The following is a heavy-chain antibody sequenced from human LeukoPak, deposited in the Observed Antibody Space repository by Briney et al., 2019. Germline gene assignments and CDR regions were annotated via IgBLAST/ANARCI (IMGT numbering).Heavy chain of an antibody. CDR1: GGSISSSSYY. V-gene: IGHV4-39*01. J-gene: IGHJ4*02. Sequence: SETLSLTCTVSGGSISSSSYYWGWIRQPPGKGLEWIGSIYYSGSTYYNPSLKSRVTISLDTSKNQFSLNLSSVTAADTAVYYCARTSGSYFVFIEWGQGTLVTVSS. CDR3: ARTSGSYFVFIE. D-gene: IGHD3-10*01. CDR2: IYYSGST.